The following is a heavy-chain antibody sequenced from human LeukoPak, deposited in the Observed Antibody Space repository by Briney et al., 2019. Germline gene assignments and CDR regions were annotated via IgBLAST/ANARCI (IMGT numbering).Heavy chain of an antibody. J-gene: IGHJ4*02. CDR2: INFSGNNT. V-gene: IGHV3-23*01. Sequence: PGGSLRLSCSASGFTFSSYAMNWVRQAPGKGLEWISTINFSGNNTFYADSVKGRFTISRDISKNTLYLRMDSLRAEDTAVYYCAKDDRWLQFCCWGQGTLVTVSA. D-gene: IGHD5-24*01. CDR1: GFTFSSYA. CDR3: AKDDRWLQFCC.